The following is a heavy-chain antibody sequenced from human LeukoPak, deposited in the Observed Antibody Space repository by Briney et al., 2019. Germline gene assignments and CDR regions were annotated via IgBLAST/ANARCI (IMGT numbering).Heavy chain of an antibody. CDR1: GGSISSYY. CDR2: IYTSGST. J-gene: IGHJ5*02. Sequence: SETLSLTCTVSGGSISSYYWSWIRQPAGKGLEWIGRIYTSGSTNYNPSLKSRVTMSVDTSKNQFSLKLSSVTAADTAVYYCARDRTIFGARGDRFDPWGQGTLVTVSS. V-gene: IGHV4-4*07. CDR3: ARDRTIFGARGDRFDP. D-gene: IGHD3-3*01.